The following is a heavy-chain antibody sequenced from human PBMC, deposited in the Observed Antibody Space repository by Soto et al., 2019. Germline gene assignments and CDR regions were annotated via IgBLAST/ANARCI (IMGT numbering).Heavy chain of an antibody. D-gene: IGHD6-6*01. CDR2: IKSNIDGGTT. CDR3: TTDGGLMARPLFDY. Sequence: GGSLRLSCGASGFIFNKAWMAWVRQAPGKGLEWVGRIKSNIDGGTTDYAAPVQGRFSITRDDSRNTLYLQMNSLKSEDTAVYYCTTDGGLMARPLFDYWGQGTLVTVSS. V-gene: IGHV3-15*01. J-gene: IGHJ4*02. CDR1: GFIFNKAW.